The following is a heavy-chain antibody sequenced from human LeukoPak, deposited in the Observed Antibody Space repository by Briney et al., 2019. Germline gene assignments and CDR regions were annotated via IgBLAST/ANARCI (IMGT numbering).Heavy chain of an antibody. CDR3: ARIRYYYDSSGYPEVFDY. J-gene: IGHJ4*02. CDR1: GYSISSGYY. CDR2: IYHSGST. Sequence: KSSETLSLTCTVSGYSISSGYYWGRIRQPPGKGLEWIGSIYHSGSTYYNPSLKSRVTISVDTSKNQFSLKLSSVTAADTAVYYCARIRYYYDSSGYPEVFDYWGQGTLVTVSS. D-gene: IGHD3-22*01. V-gene: IGHV4-38-2*02.